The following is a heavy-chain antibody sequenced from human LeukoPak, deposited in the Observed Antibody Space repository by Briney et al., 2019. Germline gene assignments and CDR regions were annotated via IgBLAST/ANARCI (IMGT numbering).Heavy chain of an antibody. Sequence: PGGSLRLSCAASGFTFSDYYMTWIRQAPGKGLEWVSYISSGGSTIYYADSVRGRFTISRDNAKNSLYLQMDSLRAEDTAVYFCARDGGYYRFDPWGQGTLLTVSS. V-gene: IGHV3-11*01. J-gene: IGHJ5*02. CDR2: ISSGGSTI. CDR1: GFTFSDYY. CDR3: ARDGGYYRFDP. D-gene: IGHD3-22*01.